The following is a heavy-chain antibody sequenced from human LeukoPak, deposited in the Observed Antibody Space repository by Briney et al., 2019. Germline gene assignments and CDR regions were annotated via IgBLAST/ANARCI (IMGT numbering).Heavy chain of an antibody. Sequence: ASVKVSCKASGYTFTSYYMHWVRQAPGQGLEWMGIINPSGGSTSYAQKFQGRVTMTRDTSTSTVYMELSRLRSDDTAVYYCARDAIVVVLAAPYNRGWFDPWGQGTLVTVSS. J-gene: IGHJ5*02. CDR2: INPSGGST. CDR1: GYTFTSYY. D-gene: IGHD2-2*01. V-gene: IGHV1-46*01. CDR3: ARDAIVVVLAAPYNRGWFDP.